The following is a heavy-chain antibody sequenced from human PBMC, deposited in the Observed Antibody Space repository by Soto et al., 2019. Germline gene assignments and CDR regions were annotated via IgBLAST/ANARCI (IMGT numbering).Heavy chain of an antibody. D-gene: IGHD2-2*01. CDR2: IIPIFGTA. Sequence: SVKVSCKASGGTFSSYAISWVRQAPGQGLEWMGGIIPIFGTANYAQKFQGRVTITADESTSTAYMELSSLRSEDTAVYYCARDRICTSTSCYAIYYYGMDVWGQ. CDR3: ARDRICTSTSCYAIYYYGMDV. J-gene: IGHJ6*02. V-gene: IGHV1-69*13. CDR1: GGTFSSYA.